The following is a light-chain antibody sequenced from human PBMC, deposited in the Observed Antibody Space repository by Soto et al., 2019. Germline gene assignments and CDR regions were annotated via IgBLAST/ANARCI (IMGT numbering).Light chain of an antibody. Sequence: DIQMTQFPSSLSASVGSRVAISCRASQNIDSYLNWFQQKPGKAPKLLMYAASNLLSGVPLRFSGSGSGTEFTLTITSLQPEDFATYYCQQSHSTPRTFGQGTKLDI. V-gene: IGKV1-39*01. CDR3: QQSHSTPRT. J-gene: IGKJ2*02. CDR1: QNIDSY. CDR2: AAS.